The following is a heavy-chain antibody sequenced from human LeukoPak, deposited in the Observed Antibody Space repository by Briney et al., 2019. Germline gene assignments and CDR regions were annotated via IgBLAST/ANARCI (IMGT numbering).Heavy chain of an antibody. D-gene: IGHD4-23*01. J-gene: IGHJ3*02. CDR2: ISSSSSYI. Sequence: GGSLRLSCAASGFTFSSYSMNWVRQAPGRGVEWVSSISSSSSYIYYADSVKGRFTISRDNAKNSLYLQMNSLRAEDTAVYYCAREPLGDYGGAFDIWGQGTMVTVSS. CDR3: AREPLGDYGGAFDI. V-gene: IGHV3-21*01. CDR1: GFTFSSYS.